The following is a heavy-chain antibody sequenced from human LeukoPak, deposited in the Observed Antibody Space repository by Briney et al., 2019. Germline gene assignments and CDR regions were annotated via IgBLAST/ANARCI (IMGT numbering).Heavy chain of an antibody. D-gene: IGHD3-9*01. CDR2: VSHDGNTK. Sequence: QAPGKGLEWVAVVSHDGNTKYYTDSVKGRFTISRDNSKNTLYLQMNSLRAEDTAVYYCAKDKYDILTGYYQYYFDYWGQGTLVTVSS. J-gene: IGHJ4*02. V-gene: IGHV3-30*07. CDR3: AKDKYDILTGYYQYYFDY.